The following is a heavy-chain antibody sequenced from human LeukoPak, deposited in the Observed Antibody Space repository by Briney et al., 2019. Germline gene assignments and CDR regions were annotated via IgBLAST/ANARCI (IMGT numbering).Heavy chain of an antibody. CDR2: IYYSGST. D-gene: IGHD3-10*01. V-gene: IGHV4-39*01. Sequence: SETLSLTCTVSGGSISSSSYYWGWIRQPPGKGLEWIGSIYYSGSTYYNASLKSRVTISVDTSKSQFSLKLSSVTAPDTAVYYCARYGMGGRAFVIWGQGTMVTVSS. J-gene: IGHJ3*02. CDR1: GGSISSSSYY. CDR3: ARYGMGGRAFVI.